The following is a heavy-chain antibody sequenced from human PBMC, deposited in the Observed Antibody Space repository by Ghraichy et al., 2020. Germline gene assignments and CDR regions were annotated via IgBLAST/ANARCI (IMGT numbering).Heavy chain of an antibody. J-gene: IGHJ5*02. Sequence: GSLRLSCAVYGGSFSGYYWSWICQPPGKGMEWIGEINHSGSTNYNPSLKSRVTISVDTSKNQFSLKLSSVTAADTAVYYCARVARIAVAGTLWFDPWGQGTLVTVSS. CDR2: INHSGST. CDR3: ARVARIAVAGTLWFDP. V-gene: IGHV4-34*01. CDR1: GGSFSGYY. D-gene: IGHD6-19*01.